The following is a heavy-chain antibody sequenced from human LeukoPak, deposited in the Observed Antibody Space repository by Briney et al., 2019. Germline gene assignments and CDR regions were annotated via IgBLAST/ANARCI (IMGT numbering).Heavy chain of an antibody. J-gene: IGHJ3*02. D-gene: IGHD1-26*01. Sequence: ASVKVSCKASGYTFTSYYMHWVRQAPGQGLEWMGIINPSGGSTSYAQKFQGRVTMTRDTSTSTVYVELSSLRSEDTAVYYCAMARLGRDAFDIWGQGTMVTVSS. CDR2: INPSGGST. CDR3: AMARLGRDAFDI. V-gene: IGHV1-46*01. CDR1: GYTFTSYY.